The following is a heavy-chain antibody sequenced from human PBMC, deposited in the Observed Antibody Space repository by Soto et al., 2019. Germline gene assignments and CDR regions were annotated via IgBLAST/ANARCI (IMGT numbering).Heavy chain of an antibody. Sequence: QVQLVQSGAEVKKPGSSVTVSCKAFGGTFSNYAISWVRQAPGQGLESMGGIIPILGSANYAQKFQGRVTVTADATTSTVYMELSILRFEDTAVYYCARVEAGAYFQDYYGMDVWGQGTTVTVSS. V-gene: IGHV1-69*11. CDR2: IIPILGSA. CDR1: GGTFSNYA. CDR3: ARVEAGAYFQDYYGMDV. J-gene: IGHJ6*02. D-gene: IGHD3-16*01.